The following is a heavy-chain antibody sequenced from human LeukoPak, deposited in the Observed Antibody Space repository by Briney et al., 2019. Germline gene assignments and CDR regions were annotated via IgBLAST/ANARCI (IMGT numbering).Heavy chain of an antibody. J-gene: IGHJ4*02. Sequence: GRSLRLSCTAPGFTFCVYAMSWFRQAPGGGLGWVGFIRSKAHGGTTEYAASVKGRFTISRDDSKSIAYLQMDSLKTEDTAVYYCTRAGRYCSGGSCYSFYWGQGTLVTVSS. V-gene: IGHV3-49*03. CDR2: IRSKAHGGTT. CDR1: GFTFCVYA. CDR3: TRAGRYCSGGSCYSFY. D-gene: IGHD2-15*01.